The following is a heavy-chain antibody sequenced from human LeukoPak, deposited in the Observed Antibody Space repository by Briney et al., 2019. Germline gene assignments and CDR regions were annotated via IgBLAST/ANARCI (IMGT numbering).Heavy chain of an antibody. V-gene: IGHV4-59*01. CDR2: IYYSGST. CDR1: GGSISNYY. Sequence: SETLSLTCTVSGGSISNYYWSWIRQPPGKGLEWIGYIYYSGSTSYNPSLKSRVTISGDTSKNQFSLKLSSVTAADTAVYYCASHHFYDSSGYYIDAFDIWGQGTMVTVSS. CDR3: ASHHFYDSSGYYIDAFDI. J-gene: IGHJ3*02. D-gene: IGHD3-22*01.